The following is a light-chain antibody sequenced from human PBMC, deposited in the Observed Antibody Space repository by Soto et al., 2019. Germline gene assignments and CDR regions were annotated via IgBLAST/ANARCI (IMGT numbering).Light chain of an antibody. CDR3: QQTNSFPIT. Sequence: IQFTHSPSSLSASVVYRVTVSSRASQGISSYLAWYQQKPGKAPKLLIYAASTLQSGVPSRFSGSGSGTDFTLTISSLQPEDFATYYCQQTNSFPITFGQGTRLET. V-gene: IGKV1-9*01. CDR1: QGISSY. J-gene: IGKJ5*01. CDR2: AAS.